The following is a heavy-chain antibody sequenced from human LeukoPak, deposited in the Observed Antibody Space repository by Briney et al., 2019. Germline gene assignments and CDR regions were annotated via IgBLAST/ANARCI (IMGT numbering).Heavy chain of an antibody. CDR1: GFTVGSNY. V-gene: IGHV3-66*01. CDR2: IYSGGST. J-gene: IGHJ5*02. Sequence: GGSLRLSCAASGFTVGSNYMSWVRQAPGKGLEWVSVIYSGGSTYYADSVKGRFTISRDNSKNTLYLQMNSLRAEDTAVYYCAKDNGTTLGNNWFDPWGQGTLVTVSS. CDR3: AKDNGTTLGNNWFDP. D-gene: IGHD2/OR15-2a*01.